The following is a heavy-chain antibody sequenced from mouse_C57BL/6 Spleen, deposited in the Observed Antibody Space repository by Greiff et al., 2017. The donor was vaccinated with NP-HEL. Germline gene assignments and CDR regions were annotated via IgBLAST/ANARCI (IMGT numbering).Heavy chain of an antibody. J-gene: IGHJ2*01. V-gene: IGHV1-4*01. CDR2: INPSSGYT. Sequence: QVQLQQPGAELARPGASVKMSCKASGYTFTSYTMHWVKQRPGQGLEWIGYINPSSGYTKYNQKFKDKATLTVDKSSSTAYMQLSSLTSEDSAVYYCASAYYSNYDYWGQGTTLTVSS. CDR3: ASAYYSNYDY. CDR1: GYTFTSYT. D-gene: IGHD2-5*01.